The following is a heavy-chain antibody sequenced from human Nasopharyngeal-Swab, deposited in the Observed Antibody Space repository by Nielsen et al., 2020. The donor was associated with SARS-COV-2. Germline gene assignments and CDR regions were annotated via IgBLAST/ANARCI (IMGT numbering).Heavy chain of an antibody. D-gene: IGHD3-16*02. CDR1: GFTFSSSW. CDR3: ATAGNYRFDN. J-gene: IGHJ4*01. Sequence: GESLKISWAASGFTFSSSWMHWIRQDPGKGLVWVARMNSDGSTINYGDSVMGRFIISRDNAKNMLYLQMYSLRAEDTAVYYCATAGNYRFDNWGHGTLVTVSS. V-gene: IGHV3-74*01. CDR2: MNSDGSTI.